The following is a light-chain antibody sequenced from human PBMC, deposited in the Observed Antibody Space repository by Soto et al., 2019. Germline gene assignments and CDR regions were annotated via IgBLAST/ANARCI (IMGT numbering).Light chain of an antibody. CDR2: GAS. CDR1: ESVSSN. J-gene: IGKJ5*01. CDR3: QQYNNWPPSII. V-gene: IGKV3-15*01. Sequence: VMTQSPATLSVSPVERATLSCRSSESVSSNLAWYQQRPGQAPRLLIYGASTRATDTPVRFRGSGSGTEFSLTISSLQSEDFAVYYCQQYNNWPPSIIFGQGTRLEIK.